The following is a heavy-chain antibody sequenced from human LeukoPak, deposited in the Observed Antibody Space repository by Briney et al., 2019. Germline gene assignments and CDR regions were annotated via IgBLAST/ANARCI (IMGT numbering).Heavy chain of an antibody. Sequence: PGRSLRLSCAASGFTFDDYAMHWVRQAPGKGLEWVSGISWNSGSIGYADSVKGRFTISRDSAKNSLYLQMNSLRAEDTALYYCAKDLNYGDFRGFDYWGQGTLVTVSS. CDR2: ISWNSGSI. V-gene: IGHV3-9*01. J-gene: IGHJ4*02. CDR1: GFTFDDYA. CDR3: AKDLNYGDFRGFDY. D-gene: IGHD4-17*01.